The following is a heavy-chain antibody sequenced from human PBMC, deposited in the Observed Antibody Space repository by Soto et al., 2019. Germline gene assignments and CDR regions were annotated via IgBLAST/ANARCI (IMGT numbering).Heavy chain of an antibody. Sequence: ASVKVSCKASGYTFTSYYMHWVRQAPGRGLEWMGIINPSGGSTSYAQKFQGRVTMTRDTSTSTVYMELSSLRSEDTAVYYCARDPSGTTSWFDPWGQGTLVTVSS. CDR3: ARDPSGTTSWFDP. CDR1: GYTFTSYY. D-gene: IGHD1-7*01. V-gene: IGHV1-46*01. CDR2: INPSGGST. J-gene: IGHJ5*02.